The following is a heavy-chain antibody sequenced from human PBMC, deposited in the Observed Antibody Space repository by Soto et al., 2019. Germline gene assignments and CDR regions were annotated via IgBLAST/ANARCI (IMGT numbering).Heavy chain of an antibody. V-gene: IGHV4-59*01. J-gene: IGHJ4*02. CDR3: ANGPDRAKTGY. Sequence: SETLSLTCAVSGGSTSGGHWSWIRQPPGKGLEWIGYVLNTGSTNYNPSLRSRVTMSLDTSKTEFSLRLNSVTAADTAIYYCANGPDRAKTGYWGQGALVTVSS. CDR2: VLNTGST. CDR1: GGSTSGGH.